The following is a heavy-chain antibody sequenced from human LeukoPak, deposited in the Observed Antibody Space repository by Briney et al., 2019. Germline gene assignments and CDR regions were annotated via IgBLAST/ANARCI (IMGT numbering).Heavy chain of an antibody. D-gene: IGHD3-22*01. CDR3: ARAAGVYYDSSGYYQPYFQH. Sequence: SETLSLTCTVSGGSISSGGYYWSWIRQHPGKGLEWIGYIYYSGSTYYNPSLKRRVTISVDTSKNQFSLKLSSVTAADTAVYYCARAAGVYYDSSGYYQPYFQHWGQGTLVTVSS. CDR1: GGSISSGGYY. CDR2: IYYSGST. V-gene: IGHV4-31*03. J-gene: IGHJ1*01.